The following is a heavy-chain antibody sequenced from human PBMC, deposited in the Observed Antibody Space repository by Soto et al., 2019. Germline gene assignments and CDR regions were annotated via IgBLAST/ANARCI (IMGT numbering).Heavy chain of an antibody. J-gene: IGHJ6*04. CDR3: ARELTMVRGALPDV. Sequence: GGSLRLSCAASGFTFSSYGMHWVRQAPGKGLEWVAVIWYDGSNKYYADSVKGRFTISRDNSKNTLYLQMNSLRAEDTAVYYCARELTMVRGALPDVWGKGTTVTVSS. CDR1: GFTFSSYG. V-gene: IGHV3-33*01. CDR2: IWYDGSNK. D-gene: IGHD3-10*01.